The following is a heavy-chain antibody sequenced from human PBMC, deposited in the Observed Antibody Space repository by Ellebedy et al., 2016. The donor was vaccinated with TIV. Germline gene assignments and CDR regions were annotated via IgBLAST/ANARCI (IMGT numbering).Heavy chain of an antibody. CDR3: AKDGNWAFDH. V-gene: IGHV3-7*01. Sequence: GESLKISXAASGFSLSSRWMNWIRQAPGRGPEWVANIKPDGSVQNYADSMEGRFTISRDNARNSLYLQMSSLRGDDTAVYYCAKDGNWAFDHWGQGTLVTVSS. J-gene: IGHJ5*02. CDR1: GFSLSSRW. CDR2: IKPDGSVQ. D-gene: IGHD1-26*01.